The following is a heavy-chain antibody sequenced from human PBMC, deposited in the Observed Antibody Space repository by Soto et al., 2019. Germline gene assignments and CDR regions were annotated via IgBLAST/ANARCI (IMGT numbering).Heavy chain of an antibody. CDR1: GDSFNDYY. V-gene: IGHV1-2*04. D-gene: IGHD5-12*01. J-gene: IGHJ6*03. CDR3: ARESGGATATLDYYYFYMDV. Sequence: QVQLVQSGAEVRKPGASVTVSCRSSGDSFNDYYIHWVRQAPGQGFEWMGWINPNGGVTNYAQKFQGWVSMTRDTSIRTVYRQLSRLRSDDTAVYYCARESGGATATLDYYYFYMDVWGTGTTVTVSS. CDR2: INPNGGVT.